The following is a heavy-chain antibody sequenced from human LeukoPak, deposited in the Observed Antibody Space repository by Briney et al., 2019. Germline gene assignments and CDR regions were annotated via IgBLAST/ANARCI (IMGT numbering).Heavy chain of an antibody. D-gene: IGHD3-22*01. CDR2: INPNSGGT. CDR1: GYTFTGYY. J-gene: IGHJ4*02. V-gene: IGHV1-2*02. Sequence: ASVKVSCKASGYTFTGYYMHWVRQAPGQGLEWMGWINPNSGGTNYAQKFQGRVTMTRDTSASTAYMELSSLRSEDMAVYYCARGRYYYDSSGRELDYWGQGTLVTVSS. CDR3: ARGRYYYDSSGRELDY.